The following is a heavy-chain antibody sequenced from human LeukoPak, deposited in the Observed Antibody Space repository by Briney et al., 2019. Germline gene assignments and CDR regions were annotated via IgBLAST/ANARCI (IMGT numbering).Heavy chain of an antibody. Sequence: GGSLRLSCTTSGFIFGNFGMHWVRQAPGKGLEWLAFILYNGDKKYYAESVKGRFTISRDNSKRTVFLQMNSLRVDDSAVYYCAKDGLRLGRGESLDFDYWGQGTLVTVSS. J-gene: IGHJ4*02. CDR1: GFIFGNFG. CDR2: ILYNGDKK. D-gene: IGHD3-16*01. CDR3: AKDGLRLGRGESLDFDY. V-gene: IGHV3-30*02.